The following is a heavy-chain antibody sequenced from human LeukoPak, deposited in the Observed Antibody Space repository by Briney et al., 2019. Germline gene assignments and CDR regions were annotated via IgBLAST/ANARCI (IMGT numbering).Heavy chain of an antibody. CDR1: GGSLSGYY. CDR2: INHSGST. J-gene: IGHJ6*03. Sequence: PSETLSLTCAVYGGSLSGYYWSWIRQPPGKGLEWIGEINHSGSTNYNPSLKSRVTISVDTSKNQFSLKLSSVTAADTAVYYCASKYGYSSGWFYMDVWGKGTTVTISS. V-gene: IGHV4-34*01. CDR3: ASKYGYSSGWFYMDV. D-gene: IGHD6-19*01.